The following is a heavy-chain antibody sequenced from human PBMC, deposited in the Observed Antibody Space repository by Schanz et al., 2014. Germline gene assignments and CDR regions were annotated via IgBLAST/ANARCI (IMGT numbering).Heavy chain of an antibody. V-gene: IGHV3-48*01. CDR2: ISSSGTSI. D-gene: IGHD5-12*01. CDR3: ARSRGFDSIFDF. CDR1: GFTFISYD. J-gene: IGHJ4*02. Sequence: AQLVESGGGVVQPGRSLRLSCVASGFTFISYDIHWVRQAPGKGLEWVSFISSSGTSIYYADSVKGRFTISRDNAKNSLYLQMNSLRAEDTAVYYCARSRGFDSIFDFWGRGTLXTVSS.